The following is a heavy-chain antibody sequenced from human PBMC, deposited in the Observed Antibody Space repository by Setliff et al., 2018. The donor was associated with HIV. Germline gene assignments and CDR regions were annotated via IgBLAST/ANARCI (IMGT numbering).Heavy chain of an antibody. J-gene: IGHJ6*03. CDR2: IYYSGST. Sequence: SETLSLTCTVSGGSISSYYWSWIRQPPGKGLEWIGYIYYSGSTNYNPSLKSRVTISVDTSKNQFSLKLSSVIAADTAVYYCARVSITYWYSIPRDYYYYMDVWGEGTTVTVSS. V-gene: IGHV4-59*01. CDR3: ARVSITYWYSIPRDYYYYMDV. CDR1: GGSISSYY. D-gene: IGHD2-8*02.